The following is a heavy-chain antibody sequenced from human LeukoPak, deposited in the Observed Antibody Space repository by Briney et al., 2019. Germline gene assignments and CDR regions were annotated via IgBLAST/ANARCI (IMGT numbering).Heavy chain of an antibody. CDR3: ARTSVYYDFWSGYNYNLDY. CDR1: GFTVSSNY. J-gene: IGHJ4*02. Sequence: GGSLRLSCAASGFTVSSNYMSWVRQAPGKGLEWVSVIYSGGSTYYADSVKGRFTISRDNSKNTLYLQMNSLRAEDTAVYYCARTSVYYDFWSGYNYNLDYWGQGTLVTVSS. CDR2: IYSGGST. D-gene: IGHD3-3*01. V-gene: IGHV3-53*01.